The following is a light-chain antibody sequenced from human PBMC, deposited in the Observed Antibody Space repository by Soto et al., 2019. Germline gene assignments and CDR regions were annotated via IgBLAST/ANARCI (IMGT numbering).Light chain of an antibody. Sequence: EIVLTQSPGTLSLSPGERATLSCRASQSVSGTYLAWYQQKPGQAPSLLIYDTSNRAIGIPDRLSGSGSGTDFTLTISRLEPEDFAVYYCQQYGSSRYTFGQGTKLEIK. CDR2: DTS. CDR1: QSVSGTY. CDR3: QQYGSSRYT. V-gene: IGKV3-20*01. J-gene: IGKJ2*01.